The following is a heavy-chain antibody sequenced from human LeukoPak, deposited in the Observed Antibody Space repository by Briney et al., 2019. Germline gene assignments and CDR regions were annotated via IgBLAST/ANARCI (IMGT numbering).Heavy chain of an antibody. D-gene: IGHD2-21*02. CDR2: INPDGRDT. CDR1: GFTFNRCW. J-gene: IGHJ1*01. CDR3: TSWGDTTAEYFQR. Sequence: GGSLRLSCVVSGFTFNRCWMNWVRQAPGKGLEWVAHINPDGRDTYYVDSVKGRFTISRDNAQNSMYLQMNSLRVEDTVVYYCTSWGDTTAEYFQRWGQGTLVTVSS. V-gene: IGHV3-7*01.